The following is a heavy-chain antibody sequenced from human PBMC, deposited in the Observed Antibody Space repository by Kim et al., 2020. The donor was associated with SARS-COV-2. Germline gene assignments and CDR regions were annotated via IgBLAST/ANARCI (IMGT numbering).Heavy chain of an antibody. CDR3: ARDQYAIDP. V-gene: IGHV4-31*02. J-gene: IGHJ5*02. CDR2: SGNT. D-gene: IGHD2-2*01. Sequence: SGNTCHNPSLKSRVTRSADTSKNPFSLKLSSVTVADTAMYYCARDQYAIDPWGQGTLVTVSS.